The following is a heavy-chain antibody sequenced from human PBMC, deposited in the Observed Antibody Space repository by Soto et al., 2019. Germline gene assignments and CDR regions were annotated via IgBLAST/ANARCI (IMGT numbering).Heavy chain of an antibody. Sequence: QVQLQESGPGLVKPSETLSLTCTVSGVSISSSSYYWGWVRQPPGRGLEWIGNIYYTGSTYYNASLKTRVTISVDTSDTHLSLKLISVTAADTAVYYCATLALAGTFDYWGRGTLVTVSS. D-gene: IGHD6-19*01. CDR2: IYYTGST. V-gene: IGHV4-39*02. J-gene: IGHJ4*02. CDR1: GVSISSSSYY. CDR3: ATLALAGTFDY.